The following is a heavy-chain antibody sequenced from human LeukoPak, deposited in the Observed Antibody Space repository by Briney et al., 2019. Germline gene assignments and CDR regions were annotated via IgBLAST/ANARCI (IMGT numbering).Heavy chain of an antibody. CDR3: ARLSYFDY. V-gene: IGHV4-39*01. Sequence: SETLSLTCTVSGGSISSSNYYWGWIRQPPGKGLEWIGSIYYSGSTYYNPSLKSRVTISVDTSKNQFSLKLSSVTAADTAVYYCARLSYFDYWGQGTLVTVSS. CDR1: GGSISSSNYY. CDR2: IYYSGST. J-gene: IGHJ4*02.